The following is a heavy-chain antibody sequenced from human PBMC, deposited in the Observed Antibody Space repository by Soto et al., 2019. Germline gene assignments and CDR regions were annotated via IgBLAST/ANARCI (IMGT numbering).Heavy chain of an antibody. CDR2: IYYSGST. V-gene: IGHV4-59*01. D-gene: IGHD2-15*01. Sequence: PSETLSLTCTVSGGSISSYYWSWIRQPPGKGLEWIGYIYYSGSTNYNPSLKSRVTISVDTSKNQFSLKLSSVTAADTAVYYCARVRGRIVSNWYFDLWGRGTLVTVS. CDR1: GGSISSYY. CDR3: ARVRGRIVSNWYFDL. J-gene: IGHJ2*01.